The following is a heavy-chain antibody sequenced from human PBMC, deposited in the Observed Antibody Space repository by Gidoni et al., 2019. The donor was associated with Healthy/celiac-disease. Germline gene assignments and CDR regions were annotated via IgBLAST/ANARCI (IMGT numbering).Heavy chain of an antibody. CDR3: TTDGCSGGSCWLEMPV. Sequence: EVQLVESGGGLVKPGGYLRLSCAAAGFTFRTRWVNWVRQAPGKGLEWVGRIKSKTDGGTTDYAAPVKGRFTISRDDSKNTLYLQMNSLKTEDTAVYYCTTDGCSGGSCWLEMPVWGQGTLVTVSS. J-gene: IGHJ4*02. CDR1: GFTFRTRW. CDR2: IKSKTDGGTT. V-gene: IGHV3-15*07. D-gene: IGHD2-15*01.